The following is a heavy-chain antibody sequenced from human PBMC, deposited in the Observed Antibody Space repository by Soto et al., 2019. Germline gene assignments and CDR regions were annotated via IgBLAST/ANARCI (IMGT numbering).Heavy chain of an antibody. D-gene: IGHD1-7*01. V-gene: IGHV3-66*01. Sequence: EVQLVESGGDLVQPGGSLRLSCAASGFPVSSNYMTWVRQAPGKGLEWVSVIHSGGDTHYADSVRGRFTISRDNSKNTLYLQMNSLRAEDTAVYYCARSRTGTTYGGMDVWGQGTTVTVSS. CDR3: ARSRTGTTYGGMDV. CDR1: GFPVSSNY. CDR2: IHSGGDT. J-gene: IGHJ6*02.